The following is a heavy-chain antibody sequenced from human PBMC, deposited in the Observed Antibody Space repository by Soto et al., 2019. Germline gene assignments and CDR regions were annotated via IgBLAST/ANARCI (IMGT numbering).Heavy chain of an antibody. V-gene: IGHV4-61*01. D-gene: IGHD6-13*01. CDR2: IYNSGST. CDR3: ARGYRTSWYGFDL. Sequence: QAQLQESGPGPVKPSETLSLTCTVSGGSVSGGTHYWSWIRQPPGKGLEWIGYIYNSGSTNYNPSIQSRVTRSVDTSKTQFSLKLSTVTAADPAGYYWARGYRTSWYGFDLWGRGTRVTVSS. CDR1: GGSVSGGTHY. J-gene: IGHJ2*01.